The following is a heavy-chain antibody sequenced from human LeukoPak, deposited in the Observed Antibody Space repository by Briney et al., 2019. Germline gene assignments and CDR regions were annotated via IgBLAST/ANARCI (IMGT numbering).Heavy chain of an antibody. Sequence: GASVKVSCKVSGYTLTELSMHWVRQAPGKGLEWMGGFDPEDGETIYAQKFQGRVTMTEDTSTDTAYMELSSLRSEDTAVYYCATDDILTGYYKGAAFDYWGQGTLVTVSS. D-gene: IGHD3-9*01. V-gene: IGHV1-24*01. CDR1: GYTLTELS. J-gene: IGHJ4*02. CDR2: FDPEDGET. CDR3: ATDDILTGYYKGAAFDY.